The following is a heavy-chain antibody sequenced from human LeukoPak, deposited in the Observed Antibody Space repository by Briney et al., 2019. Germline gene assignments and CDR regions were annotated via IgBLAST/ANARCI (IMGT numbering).Heavy chain of an antibody. CDR3: LPNGPNYFMDV. Sequence: PGGSLRLSCAASAFTVSGNLMNWVRQAPGEGLEWVSVIYSFGRTHYADSVKGRFTISRDNSKNTLYLQMSSLRADDTAVYYCLPNGPNYFMDVWGQGTTVTVSS. J-gene: IGHJ6*03. V-gene: IGHV3-66*02. CDR1: AFTVSGNL. CDR2: IYSFGRT. D-gene: IGHD1-1*01.